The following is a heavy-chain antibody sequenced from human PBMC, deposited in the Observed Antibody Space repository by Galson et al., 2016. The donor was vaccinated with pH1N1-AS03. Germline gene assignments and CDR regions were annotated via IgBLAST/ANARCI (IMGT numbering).Heavy chain of an antibody. D-gene: IGHD3-10*01. J-gene: IGHJ4*02. V-gene: IGHV1-69*06. CDR2: SSPTFGSA. Sequence: SVKVSCKASGGTLNNYAVNWVRQAPGQGLESVGGSSPTFGSANHAQKFPGRVTITADILTNTAYMELSGVCSEDTAVYYCARGLTNHFGSGSVFWGQGTLVTVSS. CDR1: GGTLNNYA. CDR3: ARGLTNHFGSGSVF.